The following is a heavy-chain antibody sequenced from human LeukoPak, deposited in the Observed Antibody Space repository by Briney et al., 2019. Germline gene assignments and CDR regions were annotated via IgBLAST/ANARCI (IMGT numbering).Heavy chain of an antibody. Sequence: GESLKISCAASGFTFSTYAMSWVRQAPGKGLEWVSGISGSGVTTYYADSVQGRFTISRDNSKKTVYLQMNSLRAEDTAVYYCARDYAGDYWGQGTLVTVSS. CDR3: ARDYAGDY. CDR1: GFTFSTYA. CDR2: ISGSGVTT. J-gene: IGHJ4*02. D-gene: IGHD3-16*01. V-gene: IGHV3-23*01.